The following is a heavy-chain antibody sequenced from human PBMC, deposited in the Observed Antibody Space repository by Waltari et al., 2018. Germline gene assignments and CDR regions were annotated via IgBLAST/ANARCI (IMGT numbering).Heavy chain of an antibody. V-gene: IGHV3-23*01. Sequence: VQLLESGGGLVQSGGSLRLPCAASGFTCRRYAINGVRQGPGKGVEWVSVISGSGGSTDYADSVKGRFTISRDNSKNTLYLQMNNLRVEDTAVYYCASSLYGDYTQIWGRVFDYWGQGTLVTVSS. CDR3: ASSLYGDYTQIWGRVFDY. CDR2: ISGSGGST. CDR1: GFTCRRYA. D-gene: IGHD4-17*01. J-gene: IGHJ4*02.